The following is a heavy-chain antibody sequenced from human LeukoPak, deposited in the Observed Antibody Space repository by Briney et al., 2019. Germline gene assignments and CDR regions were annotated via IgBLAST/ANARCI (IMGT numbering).Heavy chain of an antibody. Sequence: GGSLRLPCAASGFTVSNYWMHWVRQAPGEGLVWVSRVNSDRRSVAYADPVQGRFTISTDNTKNTVYLQMDSLRAEDTAVYYCTRERNNGWDSWGQGTLVSVSS. J-gene: IGHJ4*02. CDR2: VNSDRRSV. V-gene: IGHV3-74*01. CDR1: GFTVSNYW. CDR3: TRERNNGWDS. D-gene: IGHD6-19*01.